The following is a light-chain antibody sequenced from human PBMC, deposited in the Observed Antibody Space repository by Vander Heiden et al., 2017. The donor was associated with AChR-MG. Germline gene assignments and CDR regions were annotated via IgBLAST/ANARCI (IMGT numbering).Light chain of an antibody. CDR2: DNN. J-gene: IGLJ2*01. CDR1: SSNIGDNY. Sequence: QSVLTQPPSVSAAPGQRVTTPCSGSSSNIGDNYVSWYQQFPGTAPKLLIYDNNKRPSGIPDRFSGSKSGTSATLGITGLQTGDEADYYCGTWDSSLSDGAVVFGGGTKLTVL. CDR3: GTWDSSLSDGAVV. V-gene: IGLV1-51*01.